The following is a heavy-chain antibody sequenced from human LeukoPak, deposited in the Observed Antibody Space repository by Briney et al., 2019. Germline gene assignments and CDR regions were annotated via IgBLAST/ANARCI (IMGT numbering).Heavy chain of an antibody. CDR2: ISWNSGSI. D-gene: IGHD6-13*01. V-gene: IGHV3-9*03. CDR1: GFTFDDYA. CDR3: ARGSYSSSWKVYYYMDV. J-gene: IGHJ6*03. Sequence: PGRSLRLSCAASGFTFDDYAMHWVRQAPGKGLEWVSGISWNSGSIGYADSVKGRFTISRDNAKNSLYLQTNSLRAEDMALYYCARGSYSSSWKVYYYMDVWGKGTTVTVSS.